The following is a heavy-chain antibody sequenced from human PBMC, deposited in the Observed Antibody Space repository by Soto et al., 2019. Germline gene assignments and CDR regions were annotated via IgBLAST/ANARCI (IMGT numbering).Heavy chain of an antibody. Sequence: EVQLVETGGGLIQPGGSLRLSCAASGFTVSSNYMSWVRQAPGKGLEWVSVIYSGGSTYYADSVKGRFTISRDNSKNTLYLQMNSLRAEDTAVYYCARVQDYDFWSGYYWGMDVWGQGTTVTVSS. V-gene: IGHV3-53*02. CDR2: IYSGGST. CDR1: GFTVSSNY. CDR3: ARVQDYDFWSGYYWGMDV. J-gene: IGHJ6*02. D-gene: IGHD3-3*01.